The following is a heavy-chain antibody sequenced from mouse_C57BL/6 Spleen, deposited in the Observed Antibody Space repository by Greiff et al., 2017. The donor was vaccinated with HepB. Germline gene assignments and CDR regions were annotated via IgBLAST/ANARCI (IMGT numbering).Heavy chain of an antibody. V-gene: IGHV3-6*01. CDR1: GYSITSGYY. J-gene: IGHJ1*03. CDR2: ISYDGSN. CDR3: ARGHYCGSSYGYFDV. D-gene: IGHD1-1*01. Sequence: EVQLQESGPGLVKPSQSLSLTCSVTGYSITSGYYWYWIRQFPGNILEWMGYISYDGSNNYNPSLKNRISITSDTSKNQFFLKLNSVTTEDTATYYCARGHYCGSSYGYFDVWGTGTTVTVSS.